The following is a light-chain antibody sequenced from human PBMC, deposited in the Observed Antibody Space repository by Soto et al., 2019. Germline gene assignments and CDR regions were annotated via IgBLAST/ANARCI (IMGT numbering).Light chain of an antibody. CDR3: QQYNDWPPQLT. CDR2: AAS. Sequence: EIVMTQSPATLSVSPGERATVSCRASQSVSIKLAWYQQKPGQAPRLLIYAASTRATDIPARFSGSGSGTEFTLTISSLRSEDSAVYYCQQYNDWPPQLTFGGGTKVELK. V-gene: IGKV3-15*01. CDR1: QSVSIK. J-gene: IGKJ4*01.